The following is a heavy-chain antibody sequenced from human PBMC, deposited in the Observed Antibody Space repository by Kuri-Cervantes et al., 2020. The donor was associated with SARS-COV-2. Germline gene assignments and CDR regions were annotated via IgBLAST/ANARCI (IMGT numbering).Heavy chain of an antibody. CDR1: GYSISSGYY. D-gene: IGHD3-3*01. Sequence: SETLSLTCTVSGYSISSGYYWGWIRQPPGKGLEWIGGIYHSGSTYYNPSLKSRVTIPVDTSKNQFSLKLSSVTAADTAVYYCARQWGYYDFWSGHPPINYFDYWGQGTLVTVSS. CDR2: IYHSGST. J-gene: IGHJ4*02. V-gene: IGHV4-38-2*02. CDR3: ARQWGYYDFWSGHPPINYFDY.